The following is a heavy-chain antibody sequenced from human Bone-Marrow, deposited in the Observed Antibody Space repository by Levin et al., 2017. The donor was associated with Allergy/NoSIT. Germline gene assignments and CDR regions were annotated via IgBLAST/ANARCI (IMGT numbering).Heavy chain of an antibody. Sequence: GGSLRLSCAASGFTFSNYGVHWVRQAPGKGLDWLAVISNDGGNKHYADSVKGRFTISRDNSKNTLDLQLDSLTADDTAVYYCVKDVNAYGEYVFDSWGQGTLVTVSS. V-gene: IGHV3-30*18. J-gene: IGHJ4*02. D-gene: IGHD4-17*01. CDR2: ISNDGGNK. CDR1: GFTFSNYG. CDR3: VKDVNAYGEYVFDS.